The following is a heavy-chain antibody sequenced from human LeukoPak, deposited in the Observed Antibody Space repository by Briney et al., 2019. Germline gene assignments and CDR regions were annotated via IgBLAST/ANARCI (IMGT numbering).Heavy chain of an antibody. D-gene: IGHD2-2*01. J-gene: IGHJ6*02. CDR1: GYTFTSYD. V-gene: IGHV1-8*01. CDR3: AREGEGLRSTSCEMDV. CDR2: MNPNSGNT. Sequence: GASVKVSCKASGYTFTSYDINWVRQATGQGLEWMGWMNPNSGNTGYAQKFQGRVTMTRNTSISTAYMELSSLRSEDTAVYYCAREGEGLRSTSCEMDVWGQGTTVTVSS.